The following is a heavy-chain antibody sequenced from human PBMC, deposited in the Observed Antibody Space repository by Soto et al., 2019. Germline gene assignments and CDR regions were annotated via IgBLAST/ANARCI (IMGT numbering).Heavy chain of an antibody. D-gene: IGHD6-6*01. CDR2: INPSGGST. Sequence: ASVKVSCKASGYTFTSYYMHWVRQAPGQGLEWMGIINPSGGSTSYAQKFQGRVTMTRDTSTSTVYMDLSSLRSEDTAVYYRARDRIAARRGTSLYFYDYGMDVWGQGTTVTVSS. CDR3: ARDRIAARRGTSLYFYDYGMDV. CDR1: GYTFTSYY. J-gene: IGHJ6*02. V-gene: IGHV1-46*01.